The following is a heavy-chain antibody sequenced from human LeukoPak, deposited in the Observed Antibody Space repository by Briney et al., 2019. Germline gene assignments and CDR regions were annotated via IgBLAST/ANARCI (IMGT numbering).Heavy chain of an antibody. D-gene: IGHD3-9*01. CDR3: AGVDRAYYDIYI. CDR1: GYTFTSYY. Sequence: ASVKVSCKASGYTFTSYYMHWVRQAPGQGLEWMGIINPSGGSTSYAQKFQGRVTMTRDTSTSTVYMELSSLRSEDTAVYYCAGVDRAYYDIYIWGQGTMVTVSS. V-gene: IGHV1-46*01. CDR2: INPSGGST. J-gene: IGHJ3*02.